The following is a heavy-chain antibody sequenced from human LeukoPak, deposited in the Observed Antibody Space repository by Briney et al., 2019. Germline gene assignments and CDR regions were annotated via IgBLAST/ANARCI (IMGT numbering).Heavy chain of an antibody. Sequence: PGGSLRLSCATSGFRLSNAWMNCVRQAPRKVLEWVGRIRRNSDGGKIEYAASVKDRYTLSRDDSKDPIYLQLNSLQTADTAVYYCATDSYNYTGGEGTLVTVSS. CDR3: ATDSYNYT. D-gene: IGHD1-20*01. V-gene: IGHV3-15*07. CDR2: IRRNSDGGKI. J-gene: IGHJ4*02. CDR1: GFRLSNAW.